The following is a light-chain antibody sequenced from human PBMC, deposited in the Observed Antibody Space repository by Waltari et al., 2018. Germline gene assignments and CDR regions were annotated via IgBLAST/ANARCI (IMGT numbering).Light chain of an antibody. CDR1: QTISTF. CDR3: QQIYTTAALT. Sequence: EIQMTQFPSSLSASVGDRVTITCRASQTISTFLNWYQQKPGKAPQLLIYAASSLQSGVPSRFSGSGSGTDFALTINSLQPEDFATYYCQQIYTTAALTFGGGIKVEIK. CDR2: AAS. V-gene: IGKV1-39*01. J-gene: IGKJ4*01.